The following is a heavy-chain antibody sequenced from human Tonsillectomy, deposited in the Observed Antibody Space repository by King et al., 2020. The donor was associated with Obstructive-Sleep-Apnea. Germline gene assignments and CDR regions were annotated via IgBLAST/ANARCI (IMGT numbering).Heavy chain of an antibody. J-gene: IGHJ4*02. Sequence: VQLVESGGGLVQPGGSLRLSCAASGFTFSSYAMSWVRQAPGKGLEWVSAISGSGGSTYYADSVKGRFTISRDNSKNTLYLQMNSLRAEDTAVYYCAKGSARRDTIFGVEYDYWGQGTLVTVSS. V-gene: IGHV3-23*04. D-gene: IGHD3-3*01. CDR2: ISGSGGST. CDR3: AKGSARRDTIFGVEYDY. CDR1: GFTFSSYA.